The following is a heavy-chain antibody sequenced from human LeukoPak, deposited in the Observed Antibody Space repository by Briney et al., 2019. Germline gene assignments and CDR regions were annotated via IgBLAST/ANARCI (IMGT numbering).Heavy chain of an antibody. CDR1: GFTFSSYS. V-gene: IGHV3-48*01. Sequence: GGSLRLSCAASGFTFSSYSMNWVRQAPGKGLEWVSYIRSSSSTIYYADSVKGRFTIYRDNAKHSLYLQMNSLRAEDTAVYYCARDGADFFGYWGQGTLVTVSS. CDR2: IRSSSSTI. CDR3: ARDGADFFGY. J-gene: IGHJ4*02.